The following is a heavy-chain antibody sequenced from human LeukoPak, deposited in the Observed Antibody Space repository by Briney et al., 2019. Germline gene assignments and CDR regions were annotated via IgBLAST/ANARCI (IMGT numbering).Heavy chain of an antibody. D-gene: IGHD6-19*01. V-gene: IGHV3-11*04. Sequence: PGGSLRLSCAAPGFTFSDYYMSWVRQAPGQGLEWISYISSAGYTVDYADSVKGRFTISRDNAKNSLYLQMNSLRAEDTAVYYCACQSNSGWYGYWGQGTLVTVSS. CDR1: GFTFSDYY. J-gene: IGHJ4*02. CDR3: ACQSNSGWYGY. CDR2: ISSAGYTV.